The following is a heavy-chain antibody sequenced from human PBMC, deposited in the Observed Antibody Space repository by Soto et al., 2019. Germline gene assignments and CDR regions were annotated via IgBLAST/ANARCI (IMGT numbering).Heavy chain of an antibody. J-gene: IGHJ4*02. V-gene: IGHV3-23*01. CDR1: GFTFSSYA. D-gene: IGHD6-6*01. CDR3: AKDWQLVPGYFDY. Sequence: EVQLLESGGGLVQPGGSLRLSCAASGFTFSSYAMSWVRQAPGKGLEWVSAISGSGGSTYYADSVKGRFTISRDNSKNTLYLQMNSLSAEDTAVYYCAKDWQLVPGYFDYWGQGTLFTVSS. CDR2: ISGSGGST.